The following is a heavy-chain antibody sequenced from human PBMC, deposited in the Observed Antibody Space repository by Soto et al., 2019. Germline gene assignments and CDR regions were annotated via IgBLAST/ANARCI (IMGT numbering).Heavy chain of an antibody. J-gene: IGHJ6*03. CDR3: ARAGTQLEDYYYYYYMDV. D-gene: IGHD1-1*01. CDR2: ISSSSSYI. Sequence: EVQLVESGGSLVKPGGSLRLSCAASGFTFSSYSMNWVRQAPGKGLEWVSSISSSSSYIYYADSVKGRFTISRDNAKNSLYLQMNSLRAEDTAVYYCARAGTQLEDYYYYYYMDVWGKGTTVTVSS. CDR1: GFTFSSYS. V-gene: IGHV3-21*01.